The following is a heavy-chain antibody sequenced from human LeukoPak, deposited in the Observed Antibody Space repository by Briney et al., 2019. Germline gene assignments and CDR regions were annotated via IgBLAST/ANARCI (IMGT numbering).Heavy chain of an antibody. CDR3: ARLARLTLIRGVTGYHSLDV. CDR1: GGSINSFY. CDR2: IYYSGST. V-gene: IGHV4-59*01. Sequence: SETLSLTCTVSGGSINSFYWSWIRQPPGGGLEWIGYIYYSGSTNYNPSLKSRVTRSVDASKNQFSLWLSSVTAADTAVYYGARLARLTLIRGVTGYHSLDVWGRGTKVTVSS. D-gene: IGHD3-10*01. J-gene: IGHJ6*04.